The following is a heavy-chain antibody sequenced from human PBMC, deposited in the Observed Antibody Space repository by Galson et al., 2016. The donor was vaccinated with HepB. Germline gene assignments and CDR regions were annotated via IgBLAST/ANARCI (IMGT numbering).Heavy chain of an antibody. CDR1: GESLSGYF. Sequence: SETLSLTCTVSGESLSGYFWSWIRQPPGKGLEWIGEVNHRGTTNYDPSLESRVTISADTSKNQFSLNLSSVTAADTAVYFCARDGFPGFGSFFDYRGHGALVTVSS. CDR2: VNHRGTT. J-gene: IGHJ4*01. D-gene: IGHD3-10*01. V-gene: IGHV4-34*01. CDR3: ARDGFPGFGSFFDY.